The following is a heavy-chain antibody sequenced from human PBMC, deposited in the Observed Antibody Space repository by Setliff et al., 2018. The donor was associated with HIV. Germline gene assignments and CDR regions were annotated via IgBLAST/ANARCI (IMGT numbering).Heavy chain of an antibody. CDR3: ARGAYRRRDGGTYFYQFDF. Sequence: SVKVSCKASGGTFSSYAISWVRQAPGQGLEWMGGIIPIVDIAKYAQKFQDRVTIIADKSTSTAFMELSSLRSEDTAVYYCARGAYRRRDGGTYFYQFDFWGRGTLVTVSS. CDR1: GGTFSSYA. J-gene: IGHJ4*02. V-gene: IGHV1-69*10. D-gene: IGHD1-26*01. CDR2: IIPIVDIA.